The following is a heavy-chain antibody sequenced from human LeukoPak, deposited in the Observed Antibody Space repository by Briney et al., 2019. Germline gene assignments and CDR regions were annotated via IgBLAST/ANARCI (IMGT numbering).Heavy chain of an antibody. Sequence: PSETLSLTCTVSGGSISSYYWSWIRQPPGKGLEWIGYIYYSGSTNYNPSLKSRVTISVDTSKNQFSLKLSSVTAADTAVYYCARAVPAISEILTGLTPDYLDYWGQGTLVTVSS. CDR2: IYYSGST. CDR3: ARAVPAISEILTGLTPDYLDY. V-gene: IGHV4-59*01. J-gene: IGHJ4*02. D-gene: IGHD3-9*01. CDR1: GGSISSYY.